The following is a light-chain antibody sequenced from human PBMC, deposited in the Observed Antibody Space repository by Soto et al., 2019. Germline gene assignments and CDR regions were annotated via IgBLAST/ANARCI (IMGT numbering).Light chain of an antibody. Sequence: EIVMTQSPATMSLSPGDRAALSCRASQSVGTNLAWYQQKPGQAPTLLIYDASTRATRLPDRFSGSGSGTGFNLTITSLQSEDFAIYYCQQYNNWPPDFTFGQGTKVDIK. V-gene: IGKV3-15*01. J-gene: IGKJ2*01. CDR3: QQYNNWPPDFT. CDR2: DAS. CDR1: QSVGTN.